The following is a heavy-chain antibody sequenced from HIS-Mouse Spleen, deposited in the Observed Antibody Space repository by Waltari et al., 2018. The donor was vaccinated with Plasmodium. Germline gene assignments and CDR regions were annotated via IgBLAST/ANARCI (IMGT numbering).Heavy chain of an antibody. Sequence: EVQLVESGGGLVEPGRSLRLPCAAHGFAFADYAMHWVRQAPGKGLEWVSGISWNGGSIGYADSVKGRFTISRDNAKNSLYLQMNSLRAEDTALYYCAKDILPSIAARLPDYWGQGTLVTVSS. CDR2: ISWNGGSI. J-gene: IGHJ4*02. CDR1: GFAFADYA. D-gene: IGHD6-6*01. V-gene: IGHV3-9*01. CDR3: AKDILPSIAARLPDY.